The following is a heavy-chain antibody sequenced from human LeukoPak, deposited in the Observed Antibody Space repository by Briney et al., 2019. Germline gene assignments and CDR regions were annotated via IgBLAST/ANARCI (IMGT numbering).Heavy chain of an antibody. CDR3: ARDIAVAATGGAFDY. Sequence: GGSVRLSCAASGFTFDDYTMYWVRQPPGKGLEWVSLLTWNADRTYYADSVKGRFTISRDNSKNSLYLQMNSLKIEDTALYYCARDIAVAATGGAFDYWGQGTLVTVSS. V-gene: IGHV3-43*01. D-gene: IGHD2-15*01. J-gene: IGHJ4*02. CDR1: GFTFDDYT. CDR2: LTWNADRT.